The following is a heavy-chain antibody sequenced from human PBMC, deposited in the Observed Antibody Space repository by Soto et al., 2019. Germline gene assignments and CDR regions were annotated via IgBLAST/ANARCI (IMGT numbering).Heavy chain of an antibody. CDR3: ARDQDSSGWYSSFDY. CDR2: IWYDGSNK. Sequence: GGSLRLSCAASGFTFSSYGMHWVRQAPGKGLEWVAVIWYDGSNKYYAESVKGRFTISRDNSKNTLYLQMNSLRAEDTAVYYCARDQDSSGWYSSFDYWGQGTLVTVSS. V-gene: IGHV3-33*01. J-gene: IGHJ4*02. CDR1: GFTFSSYG. D-gene: IGHD6-19*01.